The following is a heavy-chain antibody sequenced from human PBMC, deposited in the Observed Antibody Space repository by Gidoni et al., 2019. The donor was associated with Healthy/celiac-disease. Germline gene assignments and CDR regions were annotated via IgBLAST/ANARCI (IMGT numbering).Heavy chain of an antibody. CDR2: ISSSSSYI. Sequence: EVELVVSGGGLVKPGGSLRISCSASGFPFSSYSMNWVRQAPGKGLEWVSSISSSSSYIYYADSVKGRFTISRDNAKNSLYLQMNSLRAEDTAVYYCARSGSSLWFSEVYWGQGTLVTVSS. V-gene: IGHV3-21*01. J-gene: IGHJ4*02. CDR3: ARSGSSLWFSEVY. D-gene: IGHD3-10*01. CDR1: GFPFSSYS.